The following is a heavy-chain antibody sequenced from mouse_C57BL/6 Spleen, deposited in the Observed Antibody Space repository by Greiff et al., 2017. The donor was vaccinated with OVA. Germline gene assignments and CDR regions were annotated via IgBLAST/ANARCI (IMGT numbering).Heavy chain of an antibody. CDR3: VLDSSCYLFFDY. D-gene: IGHD3-2*02. Sequence: VQLQQSGPELVKPGASVKISCKASGYAFSSSWMNWVKQRPGKGLEWIGRIYPGDGDTNYNGKFKGKATLTADKSSSTAYMQLSSLTSEDSAVYFCVLDSSCYLFFDYWGQGTTLTVSS. CDR1: GYAFSSSW. CDR2: IYPGDGDT. V-gene: IGHV1-82*01. J-gene: IGHJ2*01.